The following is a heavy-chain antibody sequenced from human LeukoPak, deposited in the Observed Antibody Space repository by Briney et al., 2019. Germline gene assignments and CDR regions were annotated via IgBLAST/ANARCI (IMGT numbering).Heavy chain of an antibody. CDR1: GFTVSSNY. D-gene: IGHD1-26*01. Sequence: GGSLRLSCAASGFTVSSNYMSWVRQAPGKGLEWVSVIYSGGSTYYADSVKGRFTISRDNSKNTLYLQMNSLRAEDTAVYYCARPGSYTQHFDYWGQGTLVTVSS. CDR2: IYSGGST. J-gene: IGHJ4*02. V-gene: IGHV3-53*01. CDR3: ARPGSYTQHFDY.